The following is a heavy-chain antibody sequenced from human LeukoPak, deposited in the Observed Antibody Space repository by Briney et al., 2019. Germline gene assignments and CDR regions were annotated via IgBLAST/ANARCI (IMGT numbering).Heavy chain of an antibody. D-gene: IGHD6-13*01. Sequence: GESLKISCKGSGYSFTSYWIGWVRQMHWKGLEWMGIIYPGDSDTRYSPSFQGQVTISADKSISTAYLQWSSLKASDTAMYYCARQIAAADFDYWGQGTLVTVSS. J-gene: IGHJ4*02. CDR3: ARQIAAADFDY. V-gene: IGHV5-51*01. CDR1: GYSFTSYW. CDR2: IYPGDSDT.